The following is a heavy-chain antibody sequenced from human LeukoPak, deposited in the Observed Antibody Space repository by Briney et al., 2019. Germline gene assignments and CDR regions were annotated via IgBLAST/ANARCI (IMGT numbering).Heavy chain of an antibody. Sequence: PSETLSLTCTVSGGSIGPYYWSWLRQPAGKALEWIGLSYTTGSTNYNPSLTSRVTMSLDTSKNQFYLKLSSVTAAHTAVYYCATSDGAGFQLDSWGQGTLVTVSS. D-gene: IGHD1-26*01. V-gene: IGHV4-4*07. CDR3: ATSDGAGFQLDS. CDR2: SYTTGST. J-gene: IGHJ4*02. CDR1: GGSIGPYY.